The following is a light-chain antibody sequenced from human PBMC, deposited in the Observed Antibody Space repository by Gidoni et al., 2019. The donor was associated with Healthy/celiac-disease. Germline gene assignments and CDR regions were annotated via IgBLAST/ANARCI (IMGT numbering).Light chain of an antibody. CDR1: SSNIGAGYD. V-gene: IGLV1-40*01. J-gene: IGLJ2*01. CDR3: QSYDSILAVV. Sequence: QYVLTQPPSASVAPGQKVTISCTGSSSNIGAGYDVHWYQQLPGTAPKLLIYGNSNRPSGVPVRFSGSKSGTSASLAITGLQAGVEADYYCQSYDSILAVVFGGGTKLTVL. CDR2: GNS.